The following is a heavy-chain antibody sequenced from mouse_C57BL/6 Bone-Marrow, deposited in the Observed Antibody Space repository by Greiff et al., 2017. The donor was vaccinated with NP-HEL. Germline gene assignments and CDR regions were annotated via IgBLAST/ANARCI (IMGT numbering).Heavy chain of an antibody. D-gene: IGHD1-1*01. CDR3: TTAYYGSSWRDY. CDR1: GFNIKDYY. Sequence: EVQLQQSGAELVRPGASVKLSCTASGFNIKDYYMHWVKQRPEQGLEWIGRIDPEDGDTEYAPKFQGKATMTADTSSNTAYLQLSSLTSEDTAVYYCTTAYYGSSWRDYWGQGTTLTVSS. CDR2: IDPEDGDT. J-gene: IGHJ2*01. V-gene: IGHV14-1*01.